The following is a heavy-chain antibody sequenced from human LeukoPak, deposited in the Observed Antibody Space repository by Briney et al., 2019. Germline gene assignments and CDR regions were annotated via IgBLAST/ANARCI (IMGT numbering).Heavy chain of an antibody. D-gene: IGHD3-3*01. CDR3: ARDVDTSGHSSQLDP. V-gene: IGHV3-7*01. J-gene: IGHJ5*02. CDR1: GFTFSRYW. Sequence: GGSLRLSCAASGFTFSRYWMNWVRQAPGKGLEWVANIKPDGSQKYYLDSVKGRLTISRDNAKNTLYLQMNSLRDEDTDGYYCARDVDTSGHSSQLDPWGQGTLVTVSS. CDR2: IKPDGSQK.